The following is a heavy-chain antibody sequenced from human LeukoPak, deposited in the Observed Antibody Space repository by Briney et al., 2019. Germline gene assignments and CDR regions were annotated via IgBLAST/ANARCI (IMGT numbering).Heavy chain of an antibody. Sequence: SETLSLTCTVSGGSISSGDYYWSWIRQPPGKGLEWIGYIYYSGSTYYNPSLKSRVTISVDTSKNQFSLKLSSVTAADTAVYYCARVLTTGWSSDAFDVWGQGTTVIVSS. CDR3: ARVLTTGWSSDAFDV. D-gene: IGHD6-19*01. J-gene: IGHJ3*01. CDR1: GGSISSGDYY. CDR2: IYYSGST. V-gene: IGHV4-30-4*02.